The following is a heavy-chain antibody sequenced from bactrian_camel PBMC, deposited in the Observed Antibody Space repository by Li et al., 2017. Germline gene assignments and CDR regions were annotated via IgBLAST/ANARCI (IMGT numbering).Heavy chain of an antibody. CDR3: AADPVVRTWCNGAQCPERFCC. D-gene: IGHD1*01. J-gene: IGHJ4*01. CDR1: GAFYSRHYC. V-gene: IGHV3S6*01. Sequence: HVQLVESGGGSVEAGGSLRLFCAVSGAFYSRHYCLAWFRQAPGKEREGVASFSAGGEVRSYADSAKGRFTIPRDNRKKTVYLEMNSLKPEDSAMYYCAADPVVRTWCNGAQCPERFCCWGQGTQVTVS. CDR2: FSAGGEVR.